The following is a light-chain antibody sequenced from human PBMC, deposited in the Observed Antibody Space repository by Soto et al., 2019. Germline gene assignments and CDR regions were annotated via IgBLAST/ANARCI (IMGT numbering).Light chain of an antibody. CDR3: QQSYSSPWT. Sequence: DIQMTQSPSSLSASIGDRVTITCRAGQTIGSHLNWYQQTPGKAPKLLIYATSNLQSGVPSRFSGSGSGTNFTLTINTLQPEDFGSYYCQQSYSSPWTFGQGTKVDI. CDR1: QTIGSH. CDR2: ATS. V-gene: IGKV1-39*01. J-gene: IGKJ1*01.